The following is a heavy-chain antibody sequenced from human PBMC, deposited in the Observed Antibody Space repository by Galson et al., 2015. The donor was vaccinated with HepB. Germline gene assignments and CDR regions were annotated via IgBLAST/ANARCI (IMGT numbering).Heavy chain of an antibody. CDR2: IIPIFGIA. CDR1: GGTFSSYA. D-gene: IGHD3-10*01. V-gene: IGHV1-69*13. CDR3: AREETYYYGSGRQY. Sequence: SVKVSCKASGGTFSSYAISWVRQAPGQGLEWMGGIIPIFGIANYAQKFQGRVTITADESTSTAYMELSSLRSEDTAVYYCAREETYYYGSGRQYWGQGTLVTVSS. J-gene: IGHJ4*02.